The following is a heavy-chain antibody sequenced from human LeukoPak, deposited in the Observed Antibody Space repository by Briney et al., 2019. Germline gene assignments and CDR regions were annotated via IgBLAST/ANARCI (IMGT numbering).Heavy chain of an antibody. V-gene: IGHV3-23*01. J-gene: IGHJ6*03. CDR2: ISGSGGRT. CDR3: AKDAVTALAGYYYYMDV. Sequence: GGSLRLSCAASGFTFSSYAMSWVRQAPGKGLEWVSGISGSGGRTYYADSVKGRFTISRDNSKNTLYLQMNSLRADDTAVYYCAKDAVTALAGYYYYMDVWGKGTMVTVSS. D-gene: IGHD6-19*01. CDR1: GFTFSSYA.